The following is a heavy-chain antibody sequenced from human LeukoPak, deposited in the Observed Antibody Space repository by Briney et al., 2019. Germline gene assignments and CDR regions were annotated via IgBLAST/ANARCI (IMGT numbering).Heavy chain of an antibody. J-gene: IGHJ4*02. D-gene: IGHD3-10*01. CDR1: GGSISSGSYD. CDR3: ARYRGRNYYGSGSYYN. CDR2: IYTSGSS. V-gene: IGHV4-61*09. Sequence: ASQTLSLTCTVSGGSISSGSYDWYWIRQPAGKGLEWIGHIYTSGSSNYSPSLKSRVTISVDTSKNQFSLKLSSVTAADTAVYYCARYRGRNYYGSGSYYNWGQGTLVTVSS.